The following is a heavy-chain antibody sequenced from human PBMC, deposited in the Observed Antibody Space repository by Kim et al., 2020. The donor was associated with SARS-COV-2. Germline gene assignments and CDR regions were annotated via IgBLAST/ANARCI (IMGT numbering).Heavy chain of an antibody. J-gene: IGHJ4*02. CDR3: ATSNYYGSGSYYD. D-gene: IGHD3-10*01. Sequence: SNPSLKSRVTISVDTSKNQFSLKLSSVTAADTAVYYCATSNYYGSGSYYDWGQGTLVTVSS. V-gene: IGHV4-34*01.